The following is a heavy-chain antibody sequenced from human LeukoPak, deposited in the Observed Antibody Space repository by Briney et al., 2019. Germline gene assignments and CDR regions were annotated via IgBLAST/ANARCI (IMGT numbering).Heavy chain of an antibody. J-gene: IGHJ4*02. CDR2: ISGSGGST. CDR1: GFTFSSYA. Sequence: PGGSLRLSCAASGFTFSSYAMSWVRQAPGKGLEWVSAISGSGGSTYYADSVKGRFTISRDNSKNTLYLRMNSLRAEDTVVYYCAKDPLLWYGELLRDYWGQGTLVTVSS. V-gene: IGHV3-23*01. CDR3: AKDPLLWYGELLRDY. D-gene: IGHD3-10*01.